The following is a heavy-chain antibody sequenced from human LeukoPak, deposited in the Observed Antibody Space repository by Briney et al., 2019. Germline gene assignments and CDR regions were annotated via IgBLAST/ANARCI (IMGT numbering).Heavy chain of an antibody. CDR1: GYTFTSYG. V-gene: IGHV1-18*01. Sequence: ASVKVSCKASGYTFTSYGISWVRQAPGQGLEWMGWISAYNGNTNYAQKLQGRVTMTTDTSTSTAYMELRGLRSDDTAVYYCARYDYGDYVFDYWGQGTLVTVSS. CDR3: ARYDYGDYVFDY. J-gene: IGHJ4*02. CDR2: ISAYNGNT. D-gene: IGHD4-17*01.